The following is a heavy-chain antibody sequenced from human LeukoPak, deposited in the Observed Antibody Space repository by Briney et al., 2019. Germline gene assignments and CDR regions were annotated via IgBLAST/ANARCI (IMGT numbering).Heavy chain of an antibody. CDR2: INHSGNM. V-gene: IGHV4-59*01. D-gene: IGHD6-13*01. CDR1: GGSIDTYY. CDR3: ARAVQYSIRWYLDY. Sequence: ASETPSLTCTVSGGSIDTYYWTWIRQPPGKGLEWIGYINHSGNMNFNPSLRSRVTTSVHTSTNQFSLNLRYATAADTAVYACARAVQYSIRWYLDYWGQGTLVTVSS. J-gene: IGHJ4*02.